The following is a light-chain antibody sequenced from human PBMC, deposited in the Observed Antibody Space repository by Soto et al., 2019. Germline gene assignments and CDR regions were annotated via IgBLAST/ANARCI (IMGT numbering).Light chain of an antibody. J-gene: IGKJ5*01. CDR1: QSVSSY. CDR2: DAS. V-gene: IGKV3-11*01. CDR3: QQRSNWLSIT. Sequence: EIVLTQSPATLSLSPGERATLSCRASQSVSSYLAWYQQKPGQAPRLLIYDASNRATGIPARFSGSGSGTDFTLTISSLEPEEFAVYYCQQRSNWLSITLGQGTRLESK.